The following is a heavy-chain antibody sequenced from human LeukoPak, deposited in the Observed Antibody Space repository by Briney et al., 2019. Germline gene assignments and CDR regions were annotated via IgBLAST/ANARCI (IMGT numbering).Heavy chain of an antibody. V-gene: IGHV3-23*01. CDR2: ISGSGGST. Sequence: GSLRLSCGASGFTFSSYAMSWVRQAPGQGLEWVSAISGSGGSTYYADSVKGRFTISRDNSKNTLYLQMNSLRAEDTAVYYCAKDLAEGWFDPWGQGTLVTVSS. J-gene: IGHJ5*02. CDR1: GFTFSSYA. CDR3: AKDLAEGWFDP. D-gene: IGHD6-19*01.